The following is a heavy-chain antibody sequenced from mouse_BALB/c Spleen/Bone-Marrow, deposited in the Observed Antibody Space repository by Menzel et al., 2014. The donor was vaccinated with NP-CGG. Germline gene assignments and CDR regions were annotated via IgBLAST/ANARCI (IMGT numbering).Heavy chain of an antibody. D-gene: IGHD2-2*01. V-gene: IGHV3-8*02. CDR3: ARYGYDYALDY. Sequence: EVHLVESGPSLVKPSQPLSLTCSVTGDSITSGYLSWIRKFPGNKLEYMGYISYSGSTYYNPSIKSRISITRDTSKNQYYLQLKSVTTEDTATYYCARYGYDYALDYWGQGTSVTVSS. CDR1: GDSITSGY. CDR2: ISYSGST. J-gene: IGHJ4*01.